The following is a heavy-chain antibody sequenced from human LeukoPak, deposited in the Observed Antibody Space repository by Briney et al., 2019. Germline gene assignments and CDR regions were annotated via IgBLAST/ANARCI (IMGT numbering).Heavy chain of an antibody. J-gene: IGHJ4*02. CDR3: ARAQSNMYGDYGRLFDY. D-gene: IGHD4-17*01. CDR2: ISYSGST. Sequence: SETLSLTCSVSGGSISSYYWNWIRQSPGKGLEWIGYISYSGSTNYNPSLKSRVTISVDTSKNQFSLKMNSVTAADTAVYYCARAQSNMYGDYGRLFDYWGQGTLVTVSS. V-gene: IGHV4-59*01. CDR1: GGSISSYY.